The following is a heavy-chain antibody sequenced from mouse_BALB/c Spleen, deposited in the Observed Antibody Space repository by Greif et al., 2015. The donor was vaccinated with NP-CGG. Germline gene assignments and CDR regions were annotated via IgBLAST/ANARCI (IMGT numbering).Heavy chain of an antibody. D-gene: IGHD1-1*01. V-gene: IGHV14-3*02. CDR2: IDPANGNT. CDR3: ARRGYGSLWFAY. CDR1: GFNIKDTY. J-gene: IGHJ3*01. Sequence: EVQLQQSGAELVKPGASVKLSCTASGFNIKDTYMHWVKQRPEQGLEWIGRIDPANGNTKYDPKFQGKATITADTSSNTAYLQLSSLTSGDTAVYYCARRGYGSLWFAYWGQGTLVTVSA.